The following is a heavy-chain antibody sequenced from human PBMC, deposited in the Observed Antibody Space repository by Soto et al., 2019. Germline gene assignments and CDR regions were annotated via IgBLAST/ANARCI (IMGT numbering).Heavy chain of an antibody. D-gene: IGHD2-8*01. CDR1: GFTFSQFN. V-gene: IGHV3-48*02. J-gene: IGHJ4*02. CDR3: ARAPMVLSRSYFDS. Sequence: GGSLRLSCAISGFTFSQFNMNWVRQAPGKGLEWVAFISKDSTTMYYAASVKGRFTVSRDNAVNSLNLQMNSLRDDDTAVYYCARAPMVLSRSYFDSWGQGTPVTVSS. CDR2: ISKDSTTM.